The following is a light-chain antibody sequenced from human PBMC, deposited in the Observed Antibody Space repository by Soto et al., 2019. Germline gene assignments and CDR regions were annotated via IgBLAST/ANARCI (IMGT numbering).Light chain of an antibody. CDR2: SNT. CDR3: AAWDYSLNGWV. CDR1: SSNIGSNT. Sequence: QSVLTQPPSASGTPGQRVTISCSGSSSNIGSNTVNWYQLLPGTAPKLLIYSNTQRPSGVPDRFSGSKSGTSASLAISGLQSEDEAEYYCAAWDYSLNGWVFGGGTKVTVL. J-gene: IGLJ3*02. V-gene: IGLV1-44*01.